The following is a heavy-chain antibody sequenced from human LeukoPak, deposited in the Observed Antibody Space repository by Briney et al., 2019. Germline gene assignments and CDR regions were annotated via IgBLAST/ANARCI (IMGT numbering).Heavy chain of an antibody. V-gene: IGHV4-34*01. CDR2: IYYSGST. J-gene: IGHJ4*02. Sequence: SETLSLTCAVYGGSFSGYYWSWIRQPPGKGLEWIGSIYYSGSTYYNPSLKSRVTISVDTSKNQFSLKLSSVTAADTAVYYCARTSAGGSYYGSTYYFDYWGQGTLVTVSS. CDR1: GGSFSGYY. D-gene: IGHD1-26*01. CDR3: ARTSAGGSYYGSTYYFDY.